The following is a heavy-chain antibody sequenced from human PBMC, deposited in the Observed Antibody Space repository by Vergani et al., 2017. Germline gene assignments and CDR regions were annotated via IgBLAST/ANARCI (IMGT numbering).Heavy chain of an antibody. D-gene: IGHD2-2*01. Sequence: EVQLLESGGGLVQPGGSLRLSCAASGFTLSIYAMSWVRQAPGKGLEWVSTFSASGGSTDYADSVKGRFTISRDISKNTLYLQMNSLRAEDTAVYYCANLRIYCSSTSCYYPAFDYWGQGTLVTVSS. J-gene: IGHJ4*02. CDR2: FSASGGST. V-gene: IGHV3-23*01. CDR1: GFTLSIYA. CDR3: ANLRIYCSSTSCYYPAFDY.